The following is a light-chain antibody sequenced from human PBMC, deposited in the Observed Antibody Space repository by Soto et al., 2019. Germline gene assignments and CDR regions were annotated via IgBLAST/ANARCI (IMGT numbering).Light chain of an antibody. V-gene: IGLV2-8*01. Sequence: QSALAQPPSASGSPGQSVTISCTGSGSDIGAYNFVSWYQQHPGKAPKLMIFGVTERPSGVPDRFSGSKSGNTASLTVSGLQADDEAVYYCSSYAGNSRYVFGTGTKVTVL. J-gene: IGLJ1*01. CDR1: GSDIGAYNF. CDR3: SSYAGNSRYV. CDR2: GVT.